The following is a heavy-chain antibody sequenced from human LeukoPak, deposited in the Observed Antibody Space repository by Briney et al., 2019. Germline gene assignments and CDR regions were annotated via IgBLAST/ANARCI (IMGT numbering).Heavy chain of an antibody. CDR2: ISSNGGST. CDR1: GFTFSSYA. Sequence: GGSLRLSCAASGFTFSSYAMHWVRQAPGKGLEYVSAISSNGGSTYYANSVKGRFTISRDNSKNTLYLQMGSLRAEDMAVYYCARGYCSSTSCLGDYWGQGTLVTASS. V-gene: IGHV3-64*01. CDR3: ARGYCSSTSCLGDY. J-gene: IGHJ4*02. D-gene: IGHD2-2*01.